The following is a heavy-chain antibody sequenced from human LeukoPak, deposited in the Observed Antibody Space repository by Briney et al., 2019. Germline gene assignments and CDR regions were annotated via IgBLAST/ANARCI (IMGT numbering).Heavy chain of an antibody. V-gene: IGHV3-23*01. CDR2: ISGSGGST. D-gene: IGHD3-3*01. CDR3: AKVARGYYDFWSGYYSSGYYYYMDV. CDR1: GFTFSSYA. Sequence: GGSLRLSCAASGFTFSSYAMGWVRQAPGKGLEWVSAISGSGGSTYYADSVKGGVTISRDNSKTTRYLQMNSLRAEATAVYYCAKVARGYYDFWSGYYSSGYYYYMDVWGKGTTVTVSS. J-gene: IGHJ6*03.